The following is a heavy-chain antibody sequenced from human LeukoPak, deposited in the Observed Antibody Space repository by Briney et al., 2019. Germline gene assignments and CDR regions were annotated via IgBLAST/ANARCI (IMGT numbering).Heavy chain of an antibody. CDR3: ARSPDVLSSCSGLGFDY. Sequence: ASVKVSCKASGYTFTSCGISWVRQAPGQGLEWVGWISAYNGNTNYAQKLQGRVTMTTDTSTSTAYMELGSLRSDDTAVYYCARSPDVLSSCSGLGFDYWGQGTLVTVSS. CDR1: GYTFTSCG. J-gene: IGHJ4*02. V-gene: IGHV1-18*01. CDR2: ISAYNGNT. D-gene: IGHD6-19*01.